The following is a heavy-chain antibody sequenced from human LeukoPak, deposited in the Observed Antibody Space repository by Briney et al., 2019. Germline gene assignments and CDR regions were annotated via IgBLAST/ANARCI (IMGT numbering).Heavy chain of an antibody. CDR3: AKGVEGDTMIVVVNWVGAFDI. CDR1: GFTFSSYA. CDR2: ISGSGGST. Sequence: PGGSLRLSCAASGFTFSSYAMSWVRQAPGKGLEWVSAISGSGGSTYYADSVKGRFTISRDNSKDTLYLQMNSLRAEDTAVYYCAKGVEGDTMIVVVNWVGAFDIWGQGTMVTVSS. J-gene: IGHJ3*02. D-gene: IGHD3-22*01. V-gene: IGHV3-23*01.